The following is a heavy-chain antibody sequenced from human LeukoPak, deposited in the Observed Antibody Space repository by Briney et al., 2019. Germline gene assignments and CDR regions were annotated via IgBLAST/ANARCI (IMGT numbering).Heavy chain of an antibody. V-gene: IGHV3-23*01. D-gene: IGHD3-9*01. CDR3: AKAANYDILTGYYLDY. Sequence: GGSLRLSCAASGFTFSSYEMNWVRQAPGKGLEWVSAITGGGDTTYYADSVKGRFTISRDNSKNTLYLQMNNLRAEDTAIYYCAKAANYDILTGYYLDYWGQGTLVTVSS. CDR1: GFTFSSYE. CDR2: ITGGGDTT. J-gene: IGHJ4*02.